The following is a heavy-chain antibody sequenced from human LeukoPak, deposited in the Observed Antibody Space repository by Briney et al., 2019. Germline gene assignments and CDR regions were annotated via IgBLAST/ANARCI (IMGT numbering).Heavy chain of an antibody. V-gene: IGHV4-59*01. D-gene: IGHD1-1*01. CDR1: GGSISSYY. Sequence: PSETLSLTCTVSGGSISSYYWSWIRQPPGKGLEWIGYIYYSGSTNHNPSLKSRVTISVDTSKNQFSLKLSSVTAADTAVYYCARTTPSHRNDYWGQGTLVTVSS. CDR3: ARTTPSHRNDY. J-gene: IGHJ4*02. CDR2: IYYSGST.